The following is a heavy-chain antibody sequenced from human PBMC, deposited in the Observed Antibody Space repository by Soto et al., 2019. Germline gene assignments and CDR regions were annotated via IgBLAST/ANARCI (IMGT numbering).Heavy chain of an antibody. CDR2: IGDSGAST. V-gene: IGHV3-23*01. J-gene: IGHJ6*04. CDR1: GFSFSSFA. Sequence: EVLLLESGGGLVQPGGSLRLSCEASGFSFSSFAMNWVRQAPGKGLEWVSAIGDSGASTYYADSVKGRFTISRDNSRNTLYLQRNSLRAEVTAVYYCAKGVELDVWGNWTTVTVSS. D-gene: IGHD1-26*01. CDR3: AKGVELDV.